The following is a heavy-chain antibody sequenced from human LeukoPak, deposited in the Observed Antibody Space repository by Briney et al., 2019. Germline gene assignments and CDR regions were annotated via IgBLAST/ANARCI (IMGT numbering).Heavy chain of an antibody. D-gene: IGHD3-22*01. Sequence: GGSLRLSCAASGFTVSNNYMSWVRQAPGKGLEWVSVVYTGGSTYYADSVKGRFTISRDNSKNTLYLQMDSLRAEDTAIYYRARDRRTYYYDSTSGMDIWGQGTTVTVSS. J-gene: IGHJ6*02. CDR2: VYTGGST. V-gene: IGHV3-53*01. CDR3: ARDRRTYYYDSTSGMDI. CDR1: GFTVSNNY.